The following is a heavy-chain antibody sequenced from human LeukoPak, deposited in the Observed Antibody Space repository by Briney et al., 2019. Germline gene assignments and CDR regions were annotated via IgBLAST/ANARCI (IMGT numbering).Heavy chain of an antibody. D-gene: IGHD6-19*01. CDR1: GFTFSSYA. V-gene: IGHV3-23*01. J-gene: IGHJ4*02. CDR3: AKVSQWLDSRNSQYYY. CDR2: ISGSGGST. Sequence: PGGSLRLSCAASGFTFSSYAMSWVRQAPGKGLEWVSAISGSGGSTYYADSVKGRFTISRDNSKNTLYLQMNSLRAEDTAVYYCAKVSQWLDSRNSQYYYWGQGTLVTVSS.